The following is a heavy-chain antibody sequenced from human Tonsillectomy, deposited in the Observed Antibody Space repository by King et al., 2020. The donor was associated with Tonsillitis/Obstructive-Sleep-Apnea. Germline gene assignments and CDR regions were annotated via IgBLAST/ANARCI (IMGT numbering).Heavy chain of an antibody. D-gene: IGHD2-2*01. CDR1: GYTFTSYG. V-gene: IGHV1-18*01. J-gene: IGHJ6*03. Sequence: QLVQSGAEVKKPGASVKVSCKASGYTFTSYGITWVRQAPGQGLEWMGWIRAYNDNTNYSQKFQGRFTMTTDTSTSTAYMELRSLRSDDTAVYYGARFQAEYQLLWSYMDVWGKGTTVTVSS. CDR2: IRAYNDNT. CDR3: ARFQAEYQLLWSYMDV.